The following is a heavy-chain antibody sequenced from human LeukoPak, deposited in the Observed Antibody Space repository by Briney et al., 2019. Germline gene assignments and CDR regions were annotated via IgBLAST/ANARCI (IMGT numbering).Heavy chain of an antibody. D-gene: IGHD4-23*01. CDR2: IYPGDSDT. CDR3: ARPSSLYGGTSEDY. V-gene: IGHV5-51*01. Sequence: GESLKISCKASGYSFTDYWIVWVRQMPGKDLEWMGAIYPGDSDTRYSPSLDGQVTISADKSVSTTYLQWSSLQASDTAMYYCARPSSLYGGTSEDYWGQGTLVTVSS. CDR1: GYSFTDYW. J-gene: IGHJ4*02.